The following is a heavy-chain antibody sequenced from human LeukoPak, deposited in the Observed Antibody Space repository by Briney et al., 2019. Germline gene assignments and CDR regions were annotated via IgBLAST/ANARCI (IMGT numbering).Heavy chain of an antibody. CDR2: ISGSGGST. D-gene: IGHD2-2*01. CDR1: GFTFSSYA. V-gene: IGHV3-23*01. Sequence: GGSLRLSCAASGFTFSSYAMSWVRQAPGKGLEWVSAISGSGGSTYYADSVKGRFTISRDNSKNTLYLQMNSLRAEDTAVYYCAKITQYQLLFPYYFDYWGQGTLVTVSS. J-gene: IGHJ4*02. CDR3: AKITQYQLLFPYYFDY.